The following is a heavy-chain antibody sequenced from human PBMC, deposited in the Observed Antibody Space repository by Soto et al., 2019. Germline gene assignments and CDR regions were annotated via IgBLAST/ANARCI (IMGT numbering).Heavy chain of an antibody. V-gene: IGHV1-69*13. CDR1: ADTFSSYS. Sequence: PVKVSCKASADTFSSYSSTWVRQPPGQGLEWMGGIIPVFGSANYAQKLQGRVTITADESTRTAYMELNSLTSQDTAVYFCARDDGWNYSYYHMEVWRPGATVPVAS. CDR2: IIPVFGSA. J-gene: IGHJ6*01. CDR3: ARDDGWNYSYYHMEV. D-gene: IGHD2-15*01.